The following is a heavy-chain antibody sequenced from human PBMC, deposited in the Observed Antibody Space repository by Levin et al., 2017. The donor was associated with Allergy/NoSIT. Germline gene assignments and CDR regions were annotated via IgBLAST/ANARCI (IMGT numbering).Heavy chain of an antibody. D-gene: IGHD2/OR15-2a*01. CDR2: SRDKARDFSP. CDR3: ATVSGGVGRWTYFY. V-gene: IGHV3-72*01. Sequence: PGGSLRLSCVASGIILSDYYVDWVRQAPGKGLEWVGVSRDKARDFSPEYAASVKGRFTLSRDESKNSLYLQMNSLKTEDTAVYYSATVSGGVGRWTYFYWGQGTPVTVSS. CDR1: GIILSDYY. J-gene: IGHJ4*02.